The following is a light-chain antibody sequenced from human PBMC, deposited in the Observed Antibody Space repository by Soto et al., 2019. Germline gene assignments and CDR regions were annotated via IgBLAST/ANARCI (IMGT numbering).Light chain of an antibody. J-gene: IGLJ2*01. CDR2: RNN. Sequence: QSVLTQPPSASGTPGQRVTISCSGSSSNIGSNYVYWYQQVPGTAPKLLIYRNNQRPSGVPDRFSGSKSGTSASLAISGLRSEDEADYYCAAWDDSLSAVVFGGGTKRTVL. V-gene: IGLV1-47*01. CDR1: SSNIGSNY. CDR3: AAWDDSLSAVV.